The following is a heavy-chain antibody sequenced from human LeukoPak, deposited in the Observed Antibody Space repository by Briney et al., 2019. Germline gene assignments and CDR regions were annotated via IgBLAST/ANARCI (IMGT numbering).Heavy chain of an antibody. CDR2: IYYSGST. D-gene: IGHD3-10*01. CDR1: GGSASSGSYY. Sequence: PSETLSLTCTVSGGSASSGSYYWSWIRQPPGKGLEWIGYIYYSGSTNYNPSLKSRVTISVDTSKNQFSLKLSSVTAADTAVYYCARVPRTMVRGVIILGFDPWGQGTLVTVSS. CDR3: ARVPRTMVRGVIILGFDP. V-gene: IGHV4-61*01. J-gene: IGHJ5*02.